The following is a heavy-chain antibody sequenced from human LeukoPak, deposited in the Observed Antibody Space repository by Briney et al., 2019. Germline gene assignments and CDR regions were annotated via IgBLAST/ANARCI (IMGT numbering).Heavy chain of an antibody. J-gene: IGHJ4*02. CDR2: INYIGST. D-gene: IGHD3-22*01. Sequence: SETLSLTCTVSGGSISSSGYYWGWSRQPPGKGLEWIGSINYIGSTYYNPSLKSRVTISVDTSKNQFSLKLSTVTAADTAVYYCAAYHHDCSVSFGWAQGTLVTVSS. CDR3: AAYHHDCSVSFG. V-gene: IGHV4-39*01. CDR1: GGSISSSGYY.